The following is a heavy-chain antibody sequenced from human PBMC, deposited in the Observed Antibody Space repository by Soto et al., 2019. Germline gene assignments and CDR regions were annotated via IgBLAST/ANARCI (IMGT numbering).Heavy chain of an antibody. CDR3: AREGYYDFWSGYYIRGTLDY. Sequence: GGSLRLSCAASGFTFSSYGMHWVRQAPGKGLEWVAVIWYDGSNKYYADSVKGRFTISRDNSKNTLYLQMNSLRAEDTAVYYCAREGYYDFWSGYYIRGTLDYWGQGTLVTVSS. CDR1: GFTFSSYG. J-gene: IGHJ4*02. V-gene: IGHV3-33*01. CDR2: IWYDGSNK. D-gene: IGHD3-3*01.